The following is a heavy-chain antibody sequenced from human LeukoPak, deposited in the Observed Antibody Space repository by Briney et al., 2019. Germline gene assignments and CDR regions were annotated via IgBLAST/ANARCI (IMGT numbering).Heavy chain of an antibody. D-gene: IGHD2-15*01. CDR1: GGSFSGYY. CDR3: ARGGGVYCSGGSCHDAFGI. CDR2: INHSGST. Sequence: PSETLSLTCAVYGGSFSGYYWSWIRQPPGKGLEWIGEINHSGSTNYNPSLKSRVTISVDTSKNQFSLKLSSVTAADTAVYYCARGGGVYCSGGSCHDAFGIWGQGTMVTVSS. V-gene: IGHV4-34*01. J-gene: IGHJ3*02.